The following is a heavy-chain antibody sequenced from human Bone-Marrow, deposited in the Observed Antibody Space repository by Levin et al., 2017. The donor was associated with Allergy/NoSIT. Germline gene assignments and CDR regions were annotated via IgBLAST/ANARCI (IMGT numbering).Heavy chain of an antibody. CDR1: GFTFSSYW. CDR3: TRGPVGQSWFDP. J-gene: IGHJ5*02. Sequence: GESLKISCVASGFTFSSYWMHWVRQAPGKGLVWLSRINSDGSEIVYADSVKGRFTISRDNAKNTLYLQMNSLRAEDTAVYYCTRGPVGQSWFDPWGQGTLVTVSS. V-gene: IGHV3-74*01. CDR2: INSDGSEI. D-gene: IGHD4-11*01.